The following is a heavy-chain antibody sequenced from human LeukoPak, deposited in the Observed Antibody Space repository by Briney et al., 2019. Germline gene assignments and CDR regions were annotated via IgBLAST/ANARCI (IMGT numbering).Heavy chain of an antibody. V-gene: IGHV3-30*18. CDR1: GFTFSSYG. J-gene: IGHJ4*02. Sequence: PGGSLRLSCAASGFTFSSYGMHWVRQAPGKGLEWVAVISYDGSNKYYADSVKGRFTISRDNSKNTLYLQMNSLRAEDTAVYCCAKAGLFDYWGQGTLVTVSS. CDR3: AKAGLFDY. CDR2: ISYDGSNK.